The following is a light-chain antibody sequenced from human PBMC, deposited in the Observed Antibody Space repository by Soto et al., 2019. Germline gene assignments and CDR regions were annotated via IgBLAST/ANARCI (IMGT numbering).Light chain of an antibody. Sequence: SILIQSAWVAGYLGQLIIVSCTGTSSDVGGYNYVSWYQQHPGKAPKLMIYEVSNRPSGVSNRFSGSKSGNTASLTISGLQAEDEADYYCSSYTRSCPHVCGTGTKVTVL. V-gene: IGLV2-14*01. J-gene: IGLJ1*01. CDR1: SSDVGGYNY. CDR2: EVS. CDR3: SSYTRSCPHV.